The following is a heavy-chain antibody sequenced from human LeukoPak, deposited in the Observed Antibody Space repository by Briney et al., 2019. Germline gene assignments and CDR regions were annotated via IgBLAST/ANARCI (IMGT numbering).Heavy chain of an antibody. CDR1: GYTFTGYA. CDR2: INTGSGNT. J-gene: IGHJ3*02. D-gene: IGHD3-10*01. CDR3: AGSVRRGAFDI. V-gene: IGHV1-3*04. Sequence: ASVKVSCKASGYTFTGYALHWVRQAPGQGLEWMGWINTGSGNTKYSQRFQDRVTMTTDTSTSTAYMELRSLRSDDTAVYYCAGSVRRGAFDIWGQGTMVTVSS.